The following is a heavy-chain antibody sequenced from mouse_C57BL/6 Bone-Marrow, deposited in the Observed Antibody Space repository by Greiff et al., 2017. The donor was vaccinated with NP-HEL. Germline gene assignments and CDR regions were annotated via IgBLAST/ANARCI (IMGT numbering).Heavy chain of an antibody. J-gene: IGHJ1*03. CDR2: ISSGSSTI. V-gene: IGHV5-17*01. CDR1: GFTFSDYG. D-gene: IGHD2-5*01. Sequence: EVQVVESGGGLVKPGGSLKLSCAASGFTFSDYGMHWVRQAPEKGLEWVAYISSGSSTIYYADTVKGRFTISRDNAKNTLFLQMTSLRSEDTAMYYCARPPFYYSNYYWYFDVWGTGTTVTVSS. CDR3: ARPPFYYSNYYWYFDV.